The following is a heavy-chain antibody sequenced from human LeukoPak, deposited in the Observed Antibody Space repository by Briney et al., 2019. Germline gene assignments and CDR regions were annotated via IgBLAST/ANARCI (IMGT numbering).Heavy chain of an antibody. Sequence: GASVKVSCKASGYSFTGYYMHWVRQAPGQGLEWMGWINPNSGGTNYAQKFQGRVTMTRDTSISTAYMELSRLRSDDTAVYYCCIWSGYPYYYYYYMDVWGKGTTVTVSS. J-gene: IGHJ6*03. D-gene: IGHD3-3*01. CDR1: GYSFTGYY. CDR2: INPNSGGT. V-gene: IGHV1-2*02. CDR3: CIWSGYPYYYYYYMDV.